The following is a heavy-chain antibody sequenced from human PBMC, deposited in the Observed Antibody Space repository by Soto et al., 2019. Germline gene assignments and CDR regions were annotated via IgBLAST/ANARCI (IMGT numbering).Heavy chain of an antibody. CDR2: ISYDGSNK. V-gene: IGHV3-30*18. J-gene: IGHJ4*02. Sequence: VQLVESGGGVVQPGRSLRLSCAASGFTFSSYGMHWVRQAPGKGLEWVAVISYDGSNKYYADAVKGRFTISRDNSKNMLYLQMNSLRAEDTAVYYCAKALGYYYGSGSENDYWGQGTLVTVSS. D-gene: IGHD3-10*01. CDR1: GFTFSSYG. CDR3: AKALGYYYGSGSENDY.